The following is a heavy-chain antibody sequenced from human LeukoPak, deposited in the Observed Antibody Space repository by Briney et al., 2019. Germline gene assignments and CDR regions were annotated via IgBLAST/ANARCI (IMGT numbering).Heavy chain of an antibody. CDR3: ARATALVDY. Sequence: GGSLRLTCASSGFTFSSYGMHWVRQAPGKGLEWVAVISYDGSNKYYADSVKGRFTISRDNSKNTLYLQMNSLRAEDTAAYYCARATALVDYRGQGDLVTVSS. CDR1: GFTFSSYG. J-gene: IGHJ4*02. D-gene: IGHD5-18*01. V-gene: IGHV3-30*04. CDR2: ISYDGSNK.